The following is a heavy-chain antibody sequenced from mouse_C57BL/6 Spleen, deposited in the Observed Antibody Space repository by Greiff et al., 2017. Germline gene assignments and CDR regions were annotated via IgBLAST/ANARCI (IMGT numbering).Heavy chain of an antibody. D-gene: IGHD3-2*02. CDR3: ARRAQATLYYFDY. CDR1: GYTFTSYW. J-gene: IGHJ2*01. V-gene: IGHV1-7*01. CDR2: INPSSGYT. Sequence: VQRVESGAELAKPGASVKLSCKASGYTFTSYWMHWVKQRPGQGLEWIGYINPSSGYTKYNQKFKDKATLTADKSSSTAYMQLSSLTYEDSAVYYCARRAQATLYYFDYWGQGTTLTVSS.